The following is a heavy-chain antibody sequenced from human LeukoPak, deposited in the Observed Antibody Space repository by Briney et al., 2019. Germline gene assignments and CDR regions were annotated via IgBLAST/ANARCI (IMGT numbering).Heavy chain of an antibody. D-gene: IGHD3-22*01. J-gene: IGHJ3*02. CDR2: ISYDGSNK. CDR3: AKALDYYDTSHAFDI. Sequence: PGRSLRLSCAASGFTFSSYGMHWVRQAPGKGLEWVAVISYDGSNKYYADSVKGRFTISRDNSKNTPYLQMNSLRAEDTAVYYCAKALDYYDTSHAFDIWGQGTMVTVSS. V-gene: IGHV3-30*18. CDR1: GFTFSSYG.